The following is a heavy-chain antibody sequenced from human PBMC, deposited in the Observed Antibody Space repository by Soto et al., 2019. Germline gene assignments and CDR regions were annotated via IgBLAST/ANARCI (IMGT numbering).Heavy chain of an antibody. J-gene: IGHJ6*03. Sequence: SDTLSLTCTVSGCSISSYYWSWIRQPPGKGLEWIGYIYYSGSTNYNPSLKSRVTISVDTSKNQFSLKLSSVTAADTAVYYCARVYYDFWSGYSQSYYYYYMHVWGKGTTVTVS. CDR1: GCSISSYY. D-gene: IGHD3-3*01. CDR3: ARVYYDFWSGYSQSYYYYYMHV. V-gene: IGHV4-59*07. CDR2: IYYSGST.